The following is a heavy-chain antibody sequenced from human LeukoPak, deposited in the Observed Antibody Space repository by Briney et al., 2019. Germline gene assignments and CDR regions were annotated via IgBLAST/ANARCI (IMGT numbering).Heavy chain of an antibody. CDR1: GFTFSSYA. CDR3: AKVVYSSGWYGYFQH. Sequence: GGSLRLSCAASGFTFSSYAMSWVRQAPGKGLEWVSAISGIGGSTYYADSVKGRFTISRDNSKNTLYLQMNSLRAEDTAVYYCAKVVYSSGWYGYFQHWGQGTLVTVSS. V-gene: IGHV3-23*01. J-gene: IGHJ1*01. D-gene: IGHD6-19*01. CDR2: ISGIGGST.